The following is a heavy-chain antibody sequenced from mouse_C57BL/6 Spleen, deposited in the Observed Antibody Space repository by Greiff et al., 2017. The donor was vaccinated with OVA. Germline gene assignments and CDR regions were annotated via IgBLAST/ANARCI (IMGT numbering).Heavy chain of an antibody. D-gene: IGHD4-1*01. V-gene: IGHV3-6*01. J-gene: IGHJ2*01. CDR3: ATGMRGGRFDY. CDR1: GYSITSGYY. CDR2: ISYDGSN. Sequence: ESGPGLVKPSQSLSLTCSVTGYSITSGYYWNWIRQFPGNKLEWMGYISYDGSNNYNPSLKNRISITRDTSKNQFFLKLNSVTTEDTATYYCATGMRGGRFDYWGQGTTLTVSS.